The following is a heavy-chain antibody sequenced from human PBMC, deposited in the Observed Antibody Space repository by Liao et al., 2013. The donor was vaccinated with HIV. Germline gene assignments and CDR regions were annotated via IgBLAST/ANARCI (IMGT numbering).Heavy chain of an antibody. CDR1: GASITDYY. CDR2: SDYREDT. CDR3: ARIILDWKYGGDYYYYMDV. Sequence: QVQLQESGPGLVKPSETLSLTCTVSGASITDYYWSWIRQSPGKGLEWIAHSDYREDTNYNPSLKSRLTISVDRSKNQFSLNLSSVTAADTAVYYCARIILDWKYGGDYYYYMDVWGKGTTVTVSS. V-gene: IGHV4-59*01. J-gene: IGHJ6*03. D-gene: IGHD1-7*01.